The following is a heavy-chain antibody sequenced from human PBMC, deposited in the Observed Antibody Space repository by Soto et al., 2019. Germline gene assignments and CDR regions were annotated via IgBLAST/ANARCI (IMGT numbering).Heavy chain of an antibody. V-gene: IGHV3-30*04. J-gene: IGHJ6*02. CDR2: ISFDGSDK. Sequence: QEQLVESGGGVVQPGRSLRLSCAASGFTFSSFAMHWVRQAPGKGLEWVAVISFDGSDKYYADSVKGRFIISRDNSKNTLDLQMNSLRGEDTAVYYWAREYDFAHYGMDVWGQGTTVTVSS. CDR3: AREYDFAHYGMDV. CDR1: GFTFSSFA. D-gene: IGHD2-21*02.